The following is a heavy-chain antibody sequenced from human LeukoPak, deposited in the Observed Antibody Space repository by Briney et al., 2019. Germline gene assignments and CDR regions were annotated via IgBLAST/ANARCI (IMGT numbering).Heavy chain of an antibody. CDR3: AKDRFYYGSGTYYTPTFDY. J-gene: IGHJ4*02. V-gene: IGHV3-23*01. CDR2: IGGSGGST. Sequence: GGSLRLSCAASGLTFTSYAMSWVRQAPGKGLEWVSSIGGSGGSTYYSGSVRGRFIISRDNSKNTLYLQMNSLRAEDTAVYYCAKDRFYYGSGTYYTPTFDYWGQGTLVTVSS. CDR1: GLTFTSYA. D-gene: IGHD3-10*01.